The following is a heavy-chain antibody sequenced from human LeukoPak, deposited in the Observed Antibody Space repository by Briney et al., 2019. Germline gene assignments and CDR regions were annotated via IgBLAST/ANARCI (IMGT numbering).Heavy chain of an antibody. D-gene: IGHD3-22*01. CDR2: IIPIFGTA. CDR1: GGTFSSYA. Sequence: SVKVSCKASGGTFSSYAISWARQAPGQGLEWMGGIIPIFGTANYAQKFQGRVTITADESTSTAYMELSSLRSEDTAVYYCARPHYYDSSGYYYYFDYWGQGTLVTVSS. J-gene: IGHJ4*02. V-gene: IGHV1-69*13. CDR3: ARPHYYDSSGYYYYFDY.